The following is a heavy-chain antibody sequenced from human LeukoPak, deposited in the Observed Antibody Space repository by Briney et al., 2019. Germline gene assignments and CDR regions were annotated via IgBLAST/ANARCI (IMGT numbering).Heavy chain of an antibody. CDR2: SGGDGRT. J-gene: IGHJ4*02. CDR1: GFPFSIYG. CDR3: AKAQLGGYNYAPLDS. V-gene: IGHV3-23*01. D-gene: IGHD5-18*01. Sequence: GGSLRLSCSASGFPFSIYGMSWVRQAPGKGLEWVSVSGGDGRTYYADSVRGRLTISRDDSKNTLYLQMNSLRAEDTAVYYCAKAQLGGYNYAPLDSWGQGTLVTVSS.